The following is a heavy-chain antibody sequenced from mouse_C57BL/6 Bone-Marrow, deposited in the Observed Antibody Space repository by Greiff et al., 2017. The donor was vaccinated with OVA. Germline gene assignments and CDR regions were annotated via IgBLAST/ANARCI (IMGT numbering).Heavy chain of an antibody. CDR3: ARMTGRCFDY. V-gene: IGHV1-19*01. CDR2: INPYNGGT. Sequence: EVQLQQSGPVLVKPGASVKMSCKASGYTFTDYYMNWVKQSHGKSLEWIGVINPYNGGTSYNQKFKGKATLTVDKSSSTAYMELNSLTSEDSAVYYCARMTGRCFDYWGQGTTLTVSS. J-gene: IGHJ2*01. D-gene: IGHD4-1*01. CDR1: GYTFTDYY.